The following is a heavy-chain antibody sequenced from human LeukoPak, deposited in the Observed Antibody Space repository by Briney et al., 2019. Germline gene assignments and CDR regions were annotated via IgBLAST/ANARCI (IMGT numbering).Heavy chain of an antibody. J-gene: IGHJ4*02. V-gene: IGHV4-34*01. CDR3: ARTGRASWEKVRKNYFDY. CDR1: GGSFSGYY. CDR2: INHSGST. D-gene: IGHD3-9*01. Sequence: PSETLSLTCAVYGGSFSGYYWSWIRQPPGKGLEWIGEINHSGSTNYNPSPKSRVTISVDTSKNQFSLKLSSVTAADTAVYYCARTGRASWEKVRKNYFDYWGQETLVTVSS.